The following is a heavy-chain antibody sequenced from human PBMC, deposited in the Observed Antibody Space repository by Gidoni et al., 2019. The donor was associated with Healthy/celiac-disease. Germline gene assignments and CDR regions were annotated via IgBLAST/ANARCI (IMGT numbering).Heavy chain of an antibody. D-gene: IGHD6-19*01. J-gene: IGHJ5*02. V-gene: IGHV1-69*04. CDR3: ARDLTRGIIAVAAPTGGWFDP. CDR1: GGTFSSYA. Sequence: QVQLVQSGAEVKKPGSSVKVSCKASGGTFSSYAISWVRQAPGQGLEWMGRISPILGIANDAQKFQGRVTITADKSTSTAYMELSSLRSEDTAVYYCARDLTRGIIAVAAPTGGWFDPWGQGTLVTVSS. CDR2: ISPILGIA.